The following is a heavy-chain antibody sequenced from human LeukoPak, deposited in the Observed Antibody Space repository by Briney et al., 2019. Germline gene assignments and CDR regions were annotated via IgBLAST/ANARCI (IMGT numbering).Heavy chain of an antibody. CDR1: GYTFTSYD. D-gene: IGHD3-22*01. CDR3: ARIFSGYYGDAFDI. J-gene: IGHJ3*02. V-gene: IGHV1-8*01. Sequence: ALVKVSCKASGYTFTSYDINWVRQATGQGLEWMGWMNPNSGNTGYAQKFQGRATMTRNTSISTAYMELSSLRSEDTAVYYCARIFSGYYGDAFDIWGQGTMVTVSS. CDR2: MNPNSGNT.